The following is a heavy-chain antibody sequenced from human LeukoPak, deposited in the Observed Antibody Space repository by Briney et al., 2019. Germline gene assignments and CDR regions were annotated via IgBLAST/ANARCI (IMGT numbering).Heavy chain of an antibody. CDR3: ARAQLRFLEWLY. J-gene: IGHJ4*02. CDR1: GYTLTELS. V-gene: IGHV1-2*02. CDR2: INPNSGGT. Sequence: ASVKVSCKVSGYTLTELSMHWVRQAPGQGLEWMGWINPNSGGTNYAQKFQGRVTMTRDTSISTAYMELSRLRSDDTAVYYCARAQLRFLEWLYWGQGTLVTVSS. D-gene: IGHD3-3*01.